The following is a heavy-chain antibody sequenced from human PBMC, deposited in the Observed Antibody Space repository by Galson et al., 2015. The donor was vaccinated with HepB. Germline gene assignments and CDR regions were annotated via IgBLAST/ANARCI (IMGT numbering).Heavy chain of an antibody. D-gene: IGHD1-26*01. J-gene: IGHJ4*02. CDR1: GFTFNSHA. V-gene: IGHV3-23*01. Sequence: SLRLSCAASGFTFNSHALSWVRQAPGKGLGWVSGISGSADSTFYADSVKGRFTISRDNSRNTLYLQMNSLRAEDTAVYYCARDREVGGSFDYWGQGTLVTVSS. CDR2: ISGSADST. CDR3: ARDREVGGSFDY.